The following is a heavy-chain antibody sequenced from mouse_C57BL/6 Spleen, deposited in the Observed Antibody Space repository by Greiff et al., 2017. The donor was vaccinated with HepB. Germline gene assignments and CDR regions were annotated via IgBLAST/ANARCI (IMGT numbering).Heavy chain of an antibody. CDR2: INYDGSST. Sequence: EVQLVESEGGLVQPGSSMKLSCTASGFTFSDYYMAWVRQVPEKGLEWVANINYDGSSTYYLDSLKSRFIISRDNAKNILYLQMSSLKSEDTATYYCARALITTVFDVWGTGTTVTVSS. J-gene: IGHJ1*03. CDR1: GFTFSDYY. V-gene: IGHV5-16*01. CDR3: ARALITTVFDV. D-gene: IGHD1-1*01.